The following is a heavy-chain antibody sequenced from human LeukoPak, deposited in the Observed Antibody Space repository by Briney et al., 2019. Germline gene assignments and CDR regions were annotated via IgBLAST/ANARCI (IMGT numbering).Heavy chain of an antibody. CDR3: AKQQLVRCFDY. CDR2: IFYSGST. D-gene: IGHD6-13*01. J-gene: IGHJ4*02. CDR1: GGSITSSSYY. Sequence: SETLSLTCTVSGGSITSSSYYWGWIRQPPGKGQEWIGSIFYSGSTYYNPSLKSRVTISVDTSKTQFSLKLSSVTAADTAVYYCAKQQLVRCFDYWGQGTLVTVSS. V-gene: IGHV4-39*01.